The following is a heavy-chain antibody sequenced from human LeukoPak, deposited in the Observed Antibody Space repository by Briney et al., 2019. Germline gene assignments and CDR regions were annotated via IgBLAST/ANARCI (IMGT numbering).Heavy chain of an antibody. CDR3: AKTRPLDSSSWSHGDY. Sequence: GGSLRLSCAASGFTFSSYAMSWVRQAPGKGLEWVSAISGSGDSTYYGDSVKGRSTISRDNSKNTLYLQMNSLRAEDTAVYYCAKTRPLDSSSWSHGDYWGQGTLVTVSS. J-gene: IGHJ4*02. V-gene: IGHV3-23*01. D-gene: IGHD6-13*01. CDR2: ISGSGDST. CDR1: GFTFSSYA.